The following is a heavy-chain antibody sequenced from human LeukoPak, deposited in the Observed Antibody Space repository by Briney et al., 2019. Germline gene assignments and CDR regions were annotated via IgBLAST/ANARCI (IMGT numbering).Heavy chain of an antibody. CDR3: ARDLTRYFDY. CDR2: ISYDGSNK. CDR1: GFSFSSYW. Sequence: PGGSLRLSCVASGFSFSSYWMHWVRQDPGKGLEWVAVISYDGSNKYYADSVKGRFTISRDNSKNTLYLQMNSLRAEDTAVYYCARDLTRYFDYWGQGTLVTVSS. V-gene: IGHV3-30*03. J-gene: IGHJ4*02. D-gene: IGHD1-1*01.